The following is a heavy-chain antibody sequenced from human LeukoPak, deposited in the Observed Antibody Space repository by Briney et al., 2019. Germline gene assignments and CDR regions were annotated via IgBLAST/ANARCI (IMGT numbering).Heavy chain of an antibody. Sequence: SETLSHTCTVSGGSVSSGNYCWSWIRQHPGKGLEWIGYIFYSGSSYYDPSLKSRVTISLDTSENQFSLRVSSVTAADTALYYCARGSPAAGTYYIDYWGQGTLVTVSP. CDR1: GGSVSSGNYC. D-gene: IGHD6-13*01. J-gene: IGHJ4*02. CDR3: ARGSPAAGTYYIDY. CDR2: IFYSGSS. V-gene: IGHV4-31*03.